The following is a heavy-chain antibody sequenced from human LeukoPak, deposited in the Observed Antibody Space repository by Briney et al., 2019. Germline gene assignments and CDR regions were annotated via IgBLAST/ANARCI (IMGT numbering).Heavy chain of an antibody. CDR1: GGTFSSYA. CDR2: IIPILGIA. J-gene: IGHJ6*02. Sequence: SVKVSCKASGGTFSSYAISWVRQAPGQGLEWMGRIIPILGIANYAQKFQGRVTITADKYTSTAYMELSSLRSEDTAVYYCAREAAHYDILTGYRANYGIDVWGQGTTVTVSS. V-gene: IGHV1-69*04. CDR3: AREAAHYDILTGYRANYGIDV. D-gene: IGHD3-9*01.